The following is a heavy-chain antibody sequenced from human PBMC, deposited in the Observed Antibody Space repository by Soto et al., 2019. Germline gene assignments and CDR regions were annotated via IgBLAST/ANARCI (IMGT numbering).Heavy chain of an antibody. J-gene: IGHJ6*02. CDR3: AKDSLHYDFWRTSKTAYYYGMDV. D-gene: IGHD3-3*01. CDR1: GFTFSSYG. V-gene: IGHV3-30*18. Sequence: LRLSCAASGFTFSSYGMHWVRQAPGKGLEWVAVISYDGSNKYYADSVKGRFTISRDNSKSTLYLQMNSLRAEDTAVYYCAKDSLHYDFWRTSKTAYYYGMDVWGQGTTVTVSS. CDR2: ISYDGSNK.